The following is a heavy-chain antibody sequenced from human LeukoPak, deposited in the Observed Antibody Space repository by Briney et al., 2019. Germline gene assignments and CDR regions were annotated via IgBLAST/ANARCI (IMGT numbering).Heavy chain of an antibody. J-gene: IGHJ4*02. CDR1: GFTFSTKW. D-gene: IGHD3-22*01. Sequence: GGSLRLSCAASGFTFSTKWMSWVRQAPGKGLEWVATINQDGSDQHYVDSVKGRFTISRDNAKNSLDLQMNSLRAEDTAVYYCARDYSSGRDSWGQGTLVTVSS. CDR3: ARDYSSGRDS. V-gene: IGHV3-7*04. CDR2: INQDGSDQ.